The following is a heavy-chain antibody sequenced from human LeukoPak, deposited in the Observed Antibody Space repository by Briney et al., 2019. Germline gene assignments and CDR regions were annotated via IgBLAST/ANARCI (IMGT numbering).Heavy chain of an antibody. Sequence: GGSLRLSCAASGFTFSSYAMHWVRQAPGKGLEYVSANSSNGGSTYYANSVKGRFTISRDNSKNTLYLQMGSLRAEDMAVYYCASSLGYCSSTSCQKSAFDIWGQGTMVTVSS. CDR3: ASSLGYCSSTSCQKSAFDI. V-gene: IGHV3-64*01. D-gene: IGHD2-2*01. CDR1: GFTFSSYA. CDR2: NSSNGGST. J-gene: IGHJ3*02.